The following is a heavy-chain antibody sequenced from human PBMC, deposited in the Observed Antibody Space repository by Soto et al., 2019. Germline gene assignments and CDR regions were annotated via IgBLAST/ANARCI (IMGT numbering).Heavy chain of an antibody. D-gene: IGHD3-10*01. CDR3: ARGPSGDKVDY. CDR1: GDSISNGYYT. V-gene: IGHV4-30-4*01. Sequence: QVQLQESCAGLVEPSQTLSLTCTVSGDSISNGYYTWSWIRQPPGKVLEWIGHIYNSVNTYSNPSLKSRVTISADTSKNQFSLKLSSVTAADTAVYYCARGPSGDKVDYWGQGTLVTVSS. J-gene: IGHJ4*02. CDR2: IYNSVNT.